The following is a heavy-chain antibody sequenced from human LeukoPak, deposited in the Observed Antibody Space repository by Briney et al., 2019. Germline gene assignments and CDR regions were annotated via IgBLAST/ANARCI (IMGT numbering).Heavy chain of an antibody. J-gene: IGHJ4*02. CDR2: IYTSGST. V-gene: IGHV4-4*07. D-gene: IGHD3-22*01. CDR3: ARVHSSGYYYSYFDY. CDR1: GGSISSYY. Sequence: SETLSLTCTVSGGSISSYYWSWIRQPAGKGLEWIGRIYTSGSTNYNPSLKSRVTMSVDASKNQFSLKLSSVTAADTAVYYCARVHSSGYYYSYFDYWGQGTLVTVSS.